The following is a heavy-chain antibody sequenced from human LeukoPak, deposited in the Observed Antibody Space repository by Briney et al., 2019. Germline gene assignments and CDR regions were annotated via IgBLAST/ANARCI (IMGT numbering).Heavy chain of an antibody. CDR2: ISFDGSEE. Sequence: PGVSLRLYCVASGFTFSSFGMHWLRQAPGKGLEWVAVISFDGSEEYYADFVQGRVTISRDNAKNTVGLQINSLRVEDTAVFYCARSRQRMAGDRKVEKYFDSWGQGSLVLVS. V-gene: IGHV3-30*05. J-gene: IGHJ4*02. CDR3: ARSRQRMAGDRKVEKYFDS. CDR1: GFTFSSFG. D-gene: IGHD1-1*01.